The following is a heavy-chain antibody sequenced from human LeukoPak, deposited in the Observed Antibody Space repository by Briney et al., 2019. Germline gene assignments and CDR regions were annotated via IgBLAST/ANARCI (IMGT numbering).Heavy chain of an antibody. Sequence: SQTLSLTCTVSGVSISSGSYYWSWIRQPAGKGLEWIGRIYTSGSTNYNPSLKSRVAISVDTSKNQFSLKLSSVTAADTAVYYCARYEPDSYDSSGYEPNDAFDIWGQGTMVTVSS. D-gene: IGHD3-22*01. J-gene: IGHJ3*02. CDR3: ARYEPDSYDSSGYEPNDAFDI. CDR2: IYTSGST. V-gene: IGHV4-61*02. CDR1: GVSISSGSYY.